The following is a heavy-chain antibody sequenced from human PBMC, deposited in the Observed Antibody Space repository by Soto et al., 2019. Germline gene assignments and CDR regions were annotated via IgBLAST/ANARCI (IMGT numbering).Heavy chain of an antibody. V-gene: IGHV1-69*06. CDR3: AKTTYYDFWSGYFGAPNYYGMDV. CDR2: IIPIFGTA. J-gene: IGHJ6*02. Sequence: SVKVSCKASGGTFGSYAISWVRQAPGQGLEWMGGIIPIFGTANYAQKFQGRVTITADKSTSTAYMELSSLRSEDTAVYYCAKTTYYDFWSGYFGAPNYYGMDVWGQGTTVTVSS. CDR1: GGTFGSYA. D-gene: IGHD3-3*01.